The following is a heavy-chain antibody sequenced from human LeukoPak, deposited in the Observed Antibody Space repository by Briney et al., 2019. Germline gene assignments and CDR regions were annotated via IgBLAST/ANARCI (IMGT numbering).Heavy chain of an antibody. J-gene: IGHJ6*02. V-gene: IGHV3-23*01. CDR1: GFTFSSYA. D-gene: IGHD1-26*01. CDR3: AKAYSGSYLRLIYYGMDV. CDR2: ISGSGGST. Sequence: GGSLRLSCAASGFTFSSYAMSWVRQAPGKGLEWVSAISGSGGSTYYADSVKGRFTISRDNSKNTLYLQMNSLRAGDTAVYYCAKAYSGSYLRLIYYGMDVWGQGTTVTVSS.